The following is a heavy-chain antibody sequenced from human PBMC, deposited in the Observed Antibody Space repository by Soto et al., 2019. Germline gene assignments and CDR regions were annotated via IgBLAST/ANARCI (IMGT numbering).Heavy chain of an antibody. D-gene: IGHD6-19*01. CDR3: AKEISSGLNDAFDI. J-gene: IGHJ3*02. CDR1: GFTFSSYG. CDR2: ISYEGSNK. Sequence: GGSLRLSCAASGFTFSSYGMHWVRQAPGKGLEWVAVISYEGSNKYYAENVKGQFTNSRDNSKNSLYLQMNSLRAEDTALYYCAKEISSGLNDAFDIWGQGTMVTVSS. V-gene: IGHV3-30*18.